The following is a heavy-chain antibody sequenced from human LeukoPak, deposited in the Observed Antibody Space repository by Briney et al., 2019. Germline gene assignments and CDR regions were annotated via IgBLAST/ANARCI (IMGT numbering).Heavy chain of an antibody. J-gene: IGHJ4*02. Sequence: SETLSLTCTVSGGSISRYYWSWIRQPPGKGLEWIGYIYYSGSTNYNPSLKSRVTISVDTSKNQFSLKLSSVTAADTAVYYCARYYYVDPYYFDYWGQGTLVTVSS. V-gene: IGHV4-59*01. CDR2: IYYSGST. CDR3: ARYYYVDPYYFDY. CDR1: GGSISRYY. D-gene: IGHD3-10*02.